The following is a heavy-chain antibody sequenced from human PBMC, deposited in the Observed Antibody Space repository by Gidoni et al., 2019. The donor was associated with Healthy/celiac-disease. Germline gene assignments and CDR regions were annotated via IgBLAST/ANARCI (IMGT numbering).Heavy chain of an antibody. V-gene: IGHV1-18*01. Sequence: QVQLVQSGAEVKKPGASVKVSCKASGYTFTSYGIRWVRQAPGQGLEWMGWISAYNGNTNYAQKLQGRVTMTTDTSTSTAYMELRSLRSDDTAVYYCARHQERLWFGEGLYGMDVWGQGTTVTVSS. J-gene: IGHJ6*02. CDR2: ISAYNGNT. CDR3: ARHQERLWFGEGLYGMDV. CDR1: GYTFTSYG. D-gene: IGHD3-10*01.